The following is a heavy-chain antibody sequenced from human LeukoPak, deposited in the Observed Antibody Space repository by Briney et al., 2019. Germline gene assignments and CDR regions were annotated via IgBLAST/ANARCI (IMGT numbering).Heavy chain of an antibody. CDR2: INSGGSPI. J-gene: IGHJ3*02. D-gene: IGHD3-10*01. CDR1: GFTFTDFY. Sequence: PGGSLRLSCAASGFTFTDFYMSWIRQAPGKGLEWVSYINSGGSPIYYADSVKGRFTISRDNAKNSLYLQMNSLRAEDTAVYYCASTRLDYYGSGSPWAFDIWGQGTMVTVSS. CDR3: ASTRLDYYGSGSPWAFDI. V-gene: IGHV3-11*04.